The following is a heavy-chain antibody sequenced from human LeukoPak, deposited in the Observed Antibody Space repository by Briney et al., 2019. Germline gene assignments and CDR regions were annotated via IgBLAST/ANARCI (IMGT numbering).Heavy chain of an antibody. D-gene: IGHD6-19*01. J-gene: IGHJ1*01. Sequence: WESLKISCKGSGYSFSTYWIGWVRQMPGKGLEWMGIIYPGDSDTRYSPSFQGQVTISADKSFSTAYLQWSSLKASDTAMYYCSRRGIAVAGTPAEYFQHWGQGTQVIVSS. V-gene: IGHV5-51*01. CDR3: SRRGIAVAGTPAEYFQH. CDR2: IYPGDSDT. CDR1: GYSFSTYW.